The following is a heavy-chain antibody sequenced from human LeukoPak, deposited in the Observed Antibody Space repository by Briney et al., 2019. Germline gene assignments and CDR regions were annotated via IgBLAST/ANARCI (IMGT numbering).Heavy chain of an antibody. CDR2: INHSGST. V-gene: IGHV4-39*07. CDR3: ARRGYDFWSGYLCLDY. Sequence: PSETLSLTCTVSGGSISSGGYYWSWIRQPPGKGLEWIGEINHSGSTNYNPSLKSRVTISVDTSKNQFSLKLSSVTAADTAVYYCARRGYDFWSGYLCLDYWGQGTLVTVSS. CDR1: GGSISSGGYY. J-gene: IGHJ4*02. D-gene: IGHD3-3*01.